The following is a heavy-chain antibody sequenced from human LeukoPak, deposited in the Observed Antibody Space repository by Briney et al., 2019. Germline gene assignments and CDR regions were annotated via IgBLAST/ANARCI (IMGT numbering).Heavy chain of an antibody. D-gene: IGHD6-19*01. J-gene: IGHJ4*02. Sequence: SLRLSRAASGFTFDDYAMHWVRQAPGKGLEWVSGISWNSGSIGYADSVKGRFTISRDNAKNSLYLQMNSLRAEDTAVYYCASLGSSGWYYFDYWGQGTLVTVSS. CDR2: ISWNSGSI. CDR1: GFTFDDYA. CDR3: ASLGSSGWYYFDY. V-gene: IGHV3-9*01.